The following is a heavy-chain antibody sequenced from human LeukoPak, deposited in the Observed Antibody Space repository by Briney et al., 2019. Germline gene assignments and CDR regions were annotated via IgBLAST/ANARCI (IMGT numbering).Heavy chain of an antibody. Sequence: PGGSLRLSYVASGFTFSSYAMSWVRQAPGKGLEWVSGISGSGGNIYYADSVKGRFTISRDNSKNTLYLQMNSLRAEDTAVYYCAKDRDGVNAFDIWGQGTMVTVSS. CDR2: ISGSGGNI. D-gene: IGHD3-10*01. J-gene: IGHJ3*02. CDR3: AKDRDGVNAFDI. CDR1: GFTFSSYA. V-gene: IGHV3-23*01.